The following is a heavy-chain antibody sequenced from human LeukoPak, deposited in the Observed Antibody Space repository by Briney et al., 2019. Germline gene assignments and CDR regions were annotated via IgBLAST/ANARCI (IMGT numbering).Heavy chain of an antibody. CDR3: AKDLGYSSSWYYLDY. V-gene: IGHV3-9*01. J-gene: IGHJ4*02. CDR1: GFTLGDYN. CDR2: ISWNSGSI. D-gene: IGHD6-13*01. Sequence: PGGSLRLSCVASGFTLGDYNMNWVRQAPGKGLKWVSGISWNSGSIGYADSVKGRFTISRDNAKNSLYLQMNSLRAEDTALYYCAKDLGYSSSWYYLDYWGQGTLVTVSS.